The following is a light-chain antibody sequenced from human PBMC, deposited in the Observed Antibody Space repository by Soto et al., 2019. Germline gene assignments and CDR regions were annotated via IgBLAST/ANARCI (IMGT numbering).Light chain of an antibody. V-gene: IGKV1-5*01. CDR3: QQYDSFSVT. CDR1: QSVRSW. J-gene: IGKJ5*01. CDR2: DAS. Sequence: DIQMTQSPATLSASVGDRVTFTCRASQSVRSWLAWYQQKPGTAPNLLIFDASRLENGVPSRFSGSGSGTEFTLTISSLQPDDFATYYCQQYDSFSVTFGQGTRLEIK.